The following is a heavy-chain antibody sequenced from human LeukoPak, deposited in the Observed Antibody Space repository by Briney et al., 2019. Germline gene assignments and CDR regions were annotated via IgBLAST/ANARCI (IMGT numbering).Heavy chain of an antibody. CDR2: ISTSSSTK. D-gene: IGHD4/OR15-4a*01. J-gene: IGHJ4*02. CDR3: ARRAGAYSHPYDY. Sequence: GGSLRLSCAASGFTFSSYSMIWVRQAPGKGLEWVSYISTSSSTKNYADSVKGRFTISRDNSKNTLYLQMNSLRAEDTAVYYCARRAGAYSHPYDYWGQGTLVTVSS. V-gene: IGHV3-48*01. CDR1: GFTFSSYS.